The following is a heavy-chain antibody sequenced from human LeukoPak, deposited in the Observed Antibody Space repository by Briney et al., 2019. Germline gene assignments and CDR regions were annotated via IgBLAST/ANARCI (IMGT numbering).Heavy chain of an antibody. V-gene: IGHV1-2*02. J-gene: IGHJ4*02. Sequence: PSVKVSCKASGYTFTDSYMHWVRQAPGQGLEWMGWINPKTGGTNYAQRFQGRVTMTRDTSIRTAYMELNSLRSDDTAVYYCARDGRLTIFVRGIITEGSPPKNWGQGTLVTVSS. CDR1: GYTFTDSY. CDR3: ARDGRLTIFVRGIITEGSPPKN. D-gene: IGHD3-10*01. CDR2: INPKTGGT.